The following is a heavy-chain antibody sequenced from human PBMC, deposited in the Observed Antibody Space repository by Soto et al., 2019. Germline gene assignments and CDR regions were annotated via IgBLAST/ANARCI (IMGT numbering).Heavy chain of an antibody. CDR3: ARSIVVVTALDY. CDR1: GYTFTSYA. D-gene: IGHD2-21*02. Sequence: ASVKVSCKASGYTFTSYAMHWVRQAPGQRLEWMGWIDAGNGNTKYSQKFQGRVTITRDTSASTAYMELSSLRSEDTAVYYCARSIVVVTALDYWGQGILVTVSS. V-gene: IGHV1-3*01. CDR2: IDAGNGNT. J-gene: IGHJ4*02.